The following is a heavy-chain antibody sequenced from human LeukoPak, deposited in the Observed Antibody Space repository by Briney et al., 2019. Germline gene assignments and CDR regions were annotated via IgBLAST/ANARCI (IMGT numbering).Heavy chain of an antibody. Sequence: GGSLRLFCGASGFTVSSNYMSWLRDAPGKGLEWVSVIYSGGSTYYADSVKGRFTISRDNSKNTLYLQMNSLRAEDTAVYYCARGEQDYYYYYYMDVWSKGTTVTVSS. V-gene: IGHV3-53*01. CDR3: ARGEQDYYYYYYMDV. D-gene: IGHD1/OR15-1a*01. CDR2: IYSGGST. CDR1: GFTVSSNY. J-gene: IGHJ6*03.